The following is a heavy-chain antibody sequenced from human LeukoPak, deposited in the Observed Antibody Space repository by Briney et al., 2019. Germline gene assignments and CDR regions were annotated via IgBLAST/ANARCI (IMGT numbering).Heavy chain of an antibody. J-gene: IGHJ4*02. D-gene: IGHD6-19*01. Sequence: GSLLLSCAASGFTFSSYAMHWVRQAPGKGLEWGAVISYDGSNKYYADSVKGRFTISRDNSKNTLYLQMNSLRAEDTAVYYCARESGLYISGWYPYYFDYWGQGTLVTVSS. CDR1: GFTFSSYA. CDR2: ISYDGSNK. V-gene: IGHV3-30*04. CDR3: ARESGLYISGWYPYYFDY.